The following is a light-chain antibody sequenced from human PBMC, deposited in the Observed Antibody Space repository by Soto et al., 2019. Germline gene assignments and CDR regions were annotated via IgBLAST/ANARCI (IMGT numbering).Light chain of an antibody. V-gene: IGKV1-5*01. CDR3: QRYNAFSQT. CDR2: DAS. CDR1: QSINSW. Sequence: EIQMTQSPSTLSASVGDRVTITCRASQSINSWVAWFQQKPGKAPKVLIYDASTLESGVPSRFSGSGSGTEFTLTIDSLQPDDVATYYCQRYNAFSQTFGQGTKVEI. J-gene: IGKJ1*01.